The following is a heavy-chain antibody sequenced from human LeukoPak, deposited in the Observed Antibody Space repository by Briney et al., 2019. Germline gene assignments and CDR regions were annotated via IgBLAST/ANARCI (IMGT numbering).Heavy chain of an antibody. D-gene: IGHD1-26*01. J-gene: IGHJ4*02. CDR2: ISSDGRRT. Sequence: GGSLRLSCSASGFTFSSFAMFWVRQAPGKGLEYVSGISSDGRRTNYADSVKARFTISRDNSKVTLYLQMTSLRPEDTAIYYCVKDPSGNYFYFDYWGQGTLVTVPT. CDR3: VKDPSGNYFYFDY. V-gene: IGHV3-64D*09. CDR1: GFTFSSFA.